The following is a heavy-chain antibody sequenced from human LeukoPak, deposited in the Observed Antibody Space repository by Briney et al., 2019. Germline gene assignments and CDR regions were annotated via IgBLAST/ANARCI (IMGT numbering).Heavy chain of an antibody. CDR1: GFTFSTYA. CDR2: LSGNGNTI. CDR3: ARSHGYNTDY. V-gene: IGHV3-21*01. Sequence: GGSLRLSCAASGFTFSTYAMSWVRQAPGKGLECVSALSGNGNTIYYADSVKGRFTISRDNAKNSLYLQMNSLRAEDTAVYYCARSHGYNTDYWGQGTLVTVSS. J-gene: IGHJ4*02. D-gene: IGHD5-24*01.